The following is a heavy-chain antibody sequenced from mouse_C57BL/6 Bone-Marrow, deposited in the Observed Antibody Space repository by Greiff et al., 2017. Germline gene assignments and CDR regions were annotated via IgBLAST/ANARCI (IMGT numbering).Heavy chain of an antibody. CDR3: ARGLLNYAMDY. V-gene: IGHV1-9*01. J-gene: IGHJ4*01. CDR2: ILPGSGST. D-gene: IGHD3-1*01. Sequence: QVQLQQSGAELMKPGASVKLSCKATGYTFTGYWIEWIGEILPGSGSTNYNEKFKGKATFTADTSSNTAYMQLSSLTTEDSAIYYCARGLLNYAMDYWGQGTSATVSS. CDR1: GYTFTGYW.